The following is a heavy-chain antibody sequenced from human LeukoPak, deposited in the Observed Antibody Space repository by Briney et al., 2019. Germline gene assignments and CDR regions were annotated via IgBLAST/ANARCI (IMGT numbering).Heavy chain of an antibody. V-gene: IGHV3-48*01. Sequence: GGSLRLSCAASGFTFSSYSMNWVRQAPGEGLEWVSYISSSSSTIYHAVSVKGRFTIYRDNAKNSLYLQMNSLRAEDTAVYYCAKDLVNLSRYGSPDCCGQATLVTAYS. J-gene: IGHJ4*02. CDR1: GFTFSSYS. CDR2: ISSSSSTI. D-gene: IGHD3-10*01. CDR3: AKDLVNLSRYGSPDC.